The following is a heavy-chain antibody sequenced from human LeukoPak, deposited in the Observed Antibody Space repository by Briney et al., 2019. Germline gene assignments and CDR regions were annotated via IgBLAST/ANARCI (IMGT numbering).Heavy chain of an antibody. J-gene: IGHJ4*02. CDR2: IYTSGST. D-gene: IGHD3-10*01. V-gene: IGHV4-4*07. CDR3: ARTRYYYNSRSYGAPYYFDY. CDR1: GGSISSYY. Sequence: SETLSLTCTVSGGSISSYYWSWIRQTAGKGLEWIGRIYTSGSTNYNPSLKSRVTISVDTSKNQFSLKLSSVTAADTAVYYCARTRYYYNSRSYGAPYYFDYWGQGTLVTVSS.